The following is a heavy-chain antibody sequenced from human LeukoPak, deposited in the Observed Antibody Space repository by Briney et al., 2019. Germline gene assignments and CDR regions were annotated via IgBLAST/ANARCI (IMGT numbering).Heavy chain of an antibody. V-gene: IGHV3-23*01. Sequence: GGSLRLSCAASGFTFSSHTMSWVRQAPGKGLGWVSGISGSGVNTYYANSVKGRFTISRDKFMNTLYLQMNSLRAEDTAVYYCAKDRSESYFYFDFWGQGTLVTVSS. J-gene: IGHJ4*02. CDR3: AKDRSESYFYFDF. CDR2: ISGSGVNT. CDR1: GFTFSSHT. D-gene: IGHD1-26*01.